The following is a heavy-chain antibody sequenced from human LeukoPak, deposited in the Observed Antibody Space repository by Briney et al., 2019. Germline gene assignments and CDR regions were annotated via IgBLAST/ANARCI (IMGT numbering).Heavy chain of an antibody. CDR2: IYPGDSDT. CDR3: ARIGYSGYDCFAY. D-gene: IGHD5-12*01. Sequence: GESLKISCKGSGYSFTSYWIGWVRQMPGKGLEWMGIIYPGDSDTRYSPSFQGQATISADKSITTAYLQWSSLKASATAMYYCARIGYSGYDCFAYWGQGTLVTVSS. CDR1: GYSFTSYW. V-gene: IGHV5-51*01. J-gene: IGHJ4*02.